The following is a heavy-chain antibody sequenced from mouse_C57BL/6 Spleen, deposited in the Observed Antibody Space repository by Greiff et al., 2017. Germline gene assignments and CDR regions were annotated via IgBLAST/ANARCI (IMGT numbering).Heavy chain of an antibody. CDR1: GFNIKDYY. CDR2: IDPADGET. V-gene: IGHV14-2*01. CDR3: AREPYYFDY. Sequence: VQLQQPGAELVKPGASVKLSCTASGFNIKDYYMHWVKQRTEQGLEWIGRIDPADGETKSAPKFQGKATLTVDTSSNTAYLLLSSQTSVDTAVNYGAREPYYFDYWGQGTTLTVSS. J-gene: IGHJ2*01.